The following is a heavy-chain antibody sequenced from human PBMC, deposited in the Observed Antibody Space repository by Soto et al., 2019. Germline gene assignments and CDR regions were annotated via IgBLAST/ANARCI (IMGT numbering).Heavy chain of an antibody. CDR1: GVSFSSYG. D-gene: IGHD4-17*01. CDR2: ISYDGSNK. V-gene: IGHV3-30*18. J-gene: IGHJ5*02. CDR3: AKDSVMTTTDNWFDP. Sequence: PGGSVRLSCAASGVSFSSYGMHWVRQAPGKGLEWVAVISYDGSNKYYADSVKGRFTISRDNSKNTLYLQMNSLRAEDTAVYYCAKDSVMTTTDNWFDPWGQGT.